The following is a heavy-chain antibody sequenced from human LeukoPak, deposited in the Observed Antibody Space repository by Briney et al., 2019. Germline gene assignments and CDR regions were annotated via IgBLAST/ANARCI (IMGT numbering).Heavy chain of an antibody. V-gene: IGHV4-34*01. CDR1: GGSFSGYY. J-gene: IGHJ4*02. D-gene: IGHD5-12*01. CDR3: ARANPRDGYNKGYEFDY. CDR2: INHSGST. Sequence: KSSETLSLTCAVYGGSFSGYYWSRIRQPPGKGLEWIGEINHSGSTNYNPSLKSRVTISVDTSKNQFSLKLSSVTAADTAVYYCARANPRDGYNKGYEFDYWGQGTLVTVSS.